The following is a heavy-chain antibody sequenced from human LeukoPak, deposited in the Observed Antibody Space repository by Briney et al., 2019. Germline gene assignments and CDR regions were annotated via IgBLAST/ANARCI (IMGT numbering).Heavy chain of an antibody. V-gene: IGHV4-34*01. D-gene: IGHD5-18*01. Sequence: PSETLSLTCAVYGGSFTGYYWSWIRQPPGKGLEWIGEINRSGSTNYNPSLKSRVTISVDTSKNQFSLKLSSVTAADTAVYYCAKDRIQLRNYYYYGMDVWGQGTTVTVSS. CDR1: GGSFTGYY. CDR3: AKDRIQLRNYYYYGMDV. CDR2: INRSGST. J-gene: IGHJ6*02.